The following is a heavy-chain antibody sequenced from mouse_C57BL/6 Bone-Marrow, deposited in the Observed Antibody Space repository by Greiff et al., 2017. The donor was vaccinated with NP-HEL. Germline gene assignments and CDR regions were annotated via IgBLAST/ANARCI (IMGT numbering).Heavy chain of an antibody. CDR3: ARETGTVFAY. V-gene: IGHV1-81*01. Sequence: QVQLQQSGAELARPGASVKLSCKASGYTFTSYGISWVKQRTGQGLEWIGEIYPRSGNTYYNEKFKGKATLTADKSSSTAYMEHRSLTSEDSAVYFCARETGTVFAYWGQGTLVTVSA. CDR1: GYTFTSYG. J-gene: IGHJ3*01. CDR2: IYPRSGNT. D-gene: IGHD4-1*01.